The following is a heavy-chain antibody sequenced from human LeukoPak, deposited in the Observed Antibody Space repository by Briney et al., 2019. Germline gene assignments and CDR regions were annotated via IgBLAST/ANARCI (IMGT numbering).Heavy chain of an antibody. Sequence: GGSLRLSCAASGFTFSSYGMHWVRQAPGKGLEWVAVIWYDGSNKYYADSVKGRFTISRDNSKNTLYLQMNSLRAEDTAVYYCARANDVHSREYYKAFNYWGQGTLVTVSS. D-gene: IGHD3-22*01. CDR3: ARANDVHSREYYKAFNY. V-gene: IGHV3-33*01. CDR2: IWYDGSNK. CDR1: GFTFSSYG. J-gene: IGHJ4*02.